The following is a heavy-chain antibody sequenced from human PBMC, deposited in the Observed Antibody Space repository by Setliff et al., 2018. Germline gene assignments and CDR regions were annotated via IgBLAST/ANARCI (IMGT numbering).Heavy chain of an antibody. Sequence: ETLSLTCTVSGGSISSGDYYWSWIRQPPGKALEWLAHIFSNDEKSYSTSLKSRLTISKDTSKRQVVLTTTNRDPVDTATYYCAHKYGDYVRYFQHWGQGTLVTVPQ. J-gene: IGHJ1*01. D-gene: IGHD4-17*01. CDR2: IFSNDEK. CDR1: GGSISSGDYY. CDR3: AHKYGDYVRYFQH. V-gene: IGHV2-26*01.